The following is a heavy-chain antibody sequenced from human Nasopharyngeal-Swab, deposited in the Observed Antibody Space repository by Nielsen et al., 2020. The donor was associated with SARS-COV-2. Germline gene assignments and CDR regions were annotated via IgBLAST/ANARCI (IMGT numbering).Heavy chain of an antibody. Sequence: GGPLRLSCAASGFTFSSYGMHWVRQAPGKGLEWVAVIWYDGSNKYYADSVKGRFTISRDNSKNTLYLQMNSLRAEDTAVYYCARGSPKRYSGYDFPSFDYWGQGTLVTVSS. V-gene: IGHV3-33*01. D-gene: IGHD5-12*01. J-gene: IGHJ4*02. CDR3: ARGSPKRYSGYDFPSFDY. CDR1: GFTFSSYG. CDR2: IWYDGSNK.